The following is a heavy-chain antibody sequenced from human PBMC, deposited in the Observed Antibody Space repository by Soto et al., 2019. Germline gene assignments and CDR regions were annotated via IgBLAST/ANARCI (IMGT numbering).Heavy chain of an antibody. V-gene: IGHV3-21*01. CDR1: GFTFSNYS. CDR2: ISTSSSYI. CDR3: ARIAVAATGNFDY. J-gene: IGHJ4*02. Sequence: GGSLRLSCAASGFTFSNYSMSWVRQAPGKGLEWVSSISTSSSYIYYADSVKGRFTISRDTAKNSLYLQMNSLRAEDTAVYYCARIAVAATGNFDYWGQGTLVTVSS. D-gene: IGHD6-19*01.